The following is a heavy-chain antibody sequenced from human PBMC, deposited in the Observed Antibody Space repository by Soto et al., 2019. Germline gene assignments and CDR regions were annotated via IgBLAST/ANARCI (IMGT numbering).Heavy chain of an antibody. CDR3: AGLLEWLRDPYYYGMDV. V-gene: IGHV4-34*01. Sequence: SETLSLTCAVYGGSFSGYYWSWIRQPPGKGLEWIGEINHSGSTNYNPSLKSRVTISVDTSKNQFSLKLSSVTAADTAVYYCAGLLEWLRDPYYYGMDVWDQGTTVTVSS. CDR1: GGSFSGYY. D-gene: IGHD5-12*01. CDR2: INHSGST. J-gene: IGHJ6*02.